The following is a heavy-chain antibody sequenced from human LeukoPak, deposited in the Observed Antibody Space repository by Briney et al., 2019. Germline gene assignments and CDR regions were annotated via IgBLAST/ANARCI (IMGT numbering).Heavy chain of an antibody. Sequence: PGGSLRLSCAASGFTFTSYAMSWVRQAPGKGLEWVSAISGSTVSTYYADSVKGRFTISRDNSKNTLYLQMNSLRAEDTAVYFCAKGAYQVRYFDYWGQGTLVTVSS. D-gene: IGHD2-2*01. V-gene: IGHV3-23*01. J-gene: IGHJ4*02. CDR2: ISGSTVST. CDR3: AKGAYQVRYFDY. CDR1: GFTFTSYA.